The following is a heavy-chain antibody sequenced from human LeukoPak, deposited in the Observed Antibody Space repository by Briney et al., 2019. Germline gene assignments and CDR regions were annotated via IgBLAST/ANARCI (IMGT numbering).Heavy chain of an antibody. D-gene: IGHD4-17*01. CDR1: GGSCSGYY. V-gene: IGHV4-34*01. J-gene: IGHJ5*02. Sequence: SETLSRTCAVYGGSCSGYYWSWIRQPPGKGRGWWGEVNHSGSTNYNPALRSRVTISVDTSQNQFSLKLSSVTAADTAVYYCARHNYGDSRRGFDPWGQGTLVTVSS. CDR3: ARHNYGDSRRGFDP. CDR2: VNHSGST.